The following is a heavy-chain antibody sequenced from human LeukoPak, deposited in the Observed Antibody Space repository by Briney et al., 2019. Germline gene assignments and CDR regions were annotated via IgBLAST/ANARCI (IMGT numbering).Heavy chain of an antibody. CDR2: VGTAGDT. D-gene: IGHD6-19*01. J-gene: IGHJ2*01. V-gene: IGHV3-13*01. Sequence: GGSLRLSCVASGFTFSSHDMHWVRQATGKGLEWVASVGTAGDTYYPGSVEGRFTISRDNAKNSLYLQMNSLRAGDTAVYYCAREPAVAGYWYFDLWGRGTLVTVSS. CDR3: AREPAVAGYWYFDL. CDR1: GFTFSSHD.